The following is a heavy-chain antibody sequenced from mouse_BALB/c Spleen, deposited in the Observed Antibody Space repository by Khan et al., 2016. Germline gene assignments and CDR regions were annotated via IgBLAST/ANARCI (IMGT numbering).Heavy chain of an antibody. Sequence: QVQLKESGAELMKPGASMKISCKATGYTFSNYWIEWVKQRPGHGLEWIGEILPGSDSTTYNEKFKGKATFTADTSSNTAYMQLSSLTSEDTAAYYYARAWDYKEYWGQGTSVTVSS. J-gene: IGHJ4*01. D-gene: IGHD1-3*01. CDR2: ILPGSDST. CDR1: GYTFSNYW. V-gene: IGHV1-9*01. CDR3: ARAWDYKEY.